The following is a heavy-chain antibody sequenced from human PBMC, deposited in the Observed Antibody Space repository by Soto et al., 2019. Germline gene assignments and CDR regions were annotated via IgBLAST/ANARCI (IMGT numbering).Heavy chain of an antibody. D-gene: IGHD3-3*01. Sequence: SETLSLTCTVSGGSISSYYWSWIRQPPGKGLEWIGYIYYSGSTNYNPSLKSRVTISVDTSKNKFSLKLSSVTAADTAVYYCARVPGAGSYDFWSGYFGWFDPWGQGTLVTVSS. CDR1: GGSISSYY. V-gene: IGHV4-59*01. CDR2: IYYSGST. J-gene: IGHJ5*02. CDR3: ARVPGAGSYDFWSGYFGWFDP.